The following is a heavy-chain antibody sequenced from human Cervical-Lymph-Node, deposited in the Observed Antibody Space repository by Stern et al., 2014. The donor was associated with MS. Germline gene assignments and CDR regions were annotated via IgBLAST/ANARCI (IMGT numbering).Heavy chain of an antibody. CDR2: ISGSGGSI. V-gene: IGHV3-23*04. D-gene: IGHD3-22*01. CDR3: AKQYFDSSGYSYYYGMDV. J-gene: IGHJ6*02. CDR1: GFTFNKYA. Sequence: EVQLVESGGDLVQPGGSLRLSCAASGFTFNKYAMHWVRQAPGKGLEWVSTISGSGGSIYYADSVKGRFTISRDNSENTLYLQMHSLRAEDTAIYYCAKQYFDSSGYSYYYGMDVWGQGTTVTVSS.